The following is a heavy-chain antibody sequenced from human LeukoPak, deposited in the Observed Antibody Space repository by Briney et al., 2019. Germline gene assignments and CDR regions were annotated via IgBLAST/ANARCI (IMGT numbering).Heavy chain of an antibody. CDR1: GFTFSSYA. Sequence: GVLRLSCAASGFTFSSYAMSWVRQAPGKGLEWVSAISGSGGSTYYADSVKGRFTIPRDNSKNTLYLQMNSLRAEDTAVYYCAKDGGYCSSTSCYDRAFDIWGQGTMVTVSS. CDR2: ISGSGGST. V-gene: IGHV3-23*01. CDR3: AKDGGYCSSTSCYDRAFDI. D-gene: IGHD2-2*01. J-gene: IGHJ3*02.